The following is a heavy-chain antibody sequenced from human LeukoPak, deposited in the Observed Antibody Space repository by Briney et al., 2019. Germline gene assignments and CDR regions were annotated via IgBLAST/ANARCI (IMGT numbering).Heavy chain of an antibody. Sequence: SETLSLTCTVSGGSISTYYWSWIRQPPGKGLEWIGYIYYTGSTSYNPSLKSRVTMSLDASKNQFSLELNSVTPADTAVFYCASLTTADAFDIWGQGTMVTVSS. J-gene: IGHJ3*02. D-gene: IGHD3-22*01. V-gene: IGHV4-59*01. CDR2: IYYTGST. CDR3: ASLTTADAFDI. CDR1: GGSISTYY.